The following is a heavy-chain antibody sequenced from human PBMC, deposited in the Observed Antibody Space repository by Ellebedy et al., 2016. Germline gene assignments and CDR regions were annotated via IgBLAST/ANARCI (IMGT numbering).Heavy chain of an antibody. CDR2: IYPGDSDT. CDR3: ARQGGEDIVVVPAAIVEGGNAFDI. D-gene: IGHD2-2*02. V-gene: IGHV5-51*01. J-gene: IGHJ3*02. Sequence: GGSLRLSXKGSGYSFTSYWISWVRQMPGKGLEWMGIIYPGDSDTRYSPSFQGQVTISADKSISTAYLQWSSLKASDTAMYYCARQGGEDIVVVPAAIVEGGNAFDIWGQGTMVTVSS. CDR1: GYSFTSYW.